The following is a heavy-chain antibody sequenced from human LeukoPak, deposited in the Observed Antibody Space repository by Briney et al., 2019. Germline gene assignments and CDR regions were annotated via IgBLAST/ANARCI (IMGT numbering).Heavy chain of an antibody. CDR2: IIPILGIA. CDR3: ARDGGRGYSGYDPGDY. D-gene: IGHD5-12*01. CDR1: GGTFSSYA. J-gene: IGHJ4*02. V-gene: IGHV1-69*04. Sequence: SVKVSCKASGGTFSSYAISWVRQAPGQGLEWMGRIIPILGIANYAQKFQGRVTITADKSTSTAYMELSSLRSEDTAVYYCARDGGRGYSGYDPGDYWGQGTLVTVSS.